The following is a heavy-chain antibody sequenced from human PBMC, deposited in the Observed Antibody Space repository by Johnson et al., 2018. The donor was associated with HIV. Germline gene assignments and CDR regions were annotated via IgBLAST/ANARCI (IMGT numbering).Heavy chain of an antibody. V-gene: IGHV3-7*03. D-gene: IGHD1-26*01. CDR3: AREGGGSNEDDAFDI. CDR2: IKQDGSAK. CDR1: GFTFSSYW. J-gene: IGHJ3*02. Sequence: VQLVESGGGLIQPGGSLRLSCSASGFTFSSYWMSWVRQAPGKGLEWVANIKQDGSAKYYVDSVKGRFTISRDNAKNSLYLQMNSLRVEDTALYYCAREGGGSNEDDAFDIWGQGTMVTVSS.